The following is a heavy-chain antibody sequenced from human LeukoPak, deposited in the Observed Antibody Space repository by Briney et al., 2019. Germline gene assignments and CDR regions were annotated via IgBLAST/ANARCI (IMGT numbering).Heavy chain of an antibody. Sequence: GGSLRLSCAASGFTFSNYAMSWARQAPGKGLEWVSAISGSGTSTYYADSVKGRFTMSRDNSKNTLYLQMNSLRAEDTAVYYCAKVPYDSSDYYFFDYWGQGALVIVSS. CDR2: ISGSGTST. CDR3: AKVPYDSSDYYFFDY. J-gene: IGHJ4*02. V-gene: IGHV3-23*01. CDR1: GFTFSNYA. D-gene: IGHD3-22*01.